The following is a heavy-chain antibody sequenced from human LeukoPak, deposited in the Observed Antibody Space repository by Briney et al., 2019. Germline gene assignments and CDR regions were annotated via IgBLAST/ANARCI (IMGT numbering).Heavy chain of an antibody. CDR1: GGSISSSSYY. D-gene: IGHD6-19*01. CDR2: IYYSGST. J-gene: IGHJ4*02. Sequence: SETLSLTCTVSGGSISSSSYYWGWIRQPPGKGLEWIGSIYYSGSTYYNPSLKSRVTISVDTSKNQFSLKLSSVTAADTAVYYCARGSGWLYFDYWGQGTLVTVSS. CDR3: ARGSGWLYFDY. V-gene: IGHV4-39*07.